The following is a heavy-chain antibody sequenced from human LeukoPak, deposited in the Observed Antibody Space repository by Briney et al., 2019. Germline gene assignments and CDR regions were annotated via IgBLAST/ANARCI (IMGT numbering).Heavy chain of an antibody. CDR3: ARRFDS. J-gene: IGHJ4*02. CDR1: GFTFSSYG. V-gene: IGHV3-33*01. CDR2: IWSDGGAK. Sequence: GGSLRLSCAASGFTFSSYGMHWVRQAPGKGLEWVAMIWSDGGAKYYADSVKGRFTISRDIAKNSLYLQMNGLRVEDTAVYYCARRFDSWGQGTLVTVSS.